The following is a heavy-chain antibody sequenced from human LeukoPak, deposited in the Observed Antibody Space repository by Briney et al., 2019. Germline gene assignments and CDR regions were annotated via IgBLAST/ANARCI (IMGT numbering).Heavy chain of an antibody. J-gene: IGHJ4*02. CDR1: GYTFTVYY. D-gene: IGHD3/OR15-3a*01. CDR2: INPESGDT. V-gene: IGHV1-2*02. CDR3: AAAGLGY. Sequence: ASVKVSCKASGYTFTVYYIHWVRQAPGQGLEWMAYINPESGDTKYSQKFQGRVTTTGDTSISTAYMEVNNLRSDDTAFYYCAAAGLGYWGQGTLITVSS.